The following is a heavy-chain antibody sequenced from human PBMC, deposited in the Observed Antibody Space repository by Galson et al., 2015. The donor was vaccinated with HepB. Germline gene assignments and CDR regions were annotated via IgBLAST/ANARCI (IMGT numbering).Heavy chain of an antibody. J-gene: IGHJ4*02. CDR3: AKDRYVDY. V-gene: IGHV3-30*18. D-gene: IGHD1-14*01. CDR1: GFTFSSYG. Sequence: SLRLSCAASGFTFSSYGMHWVRQAPGKGLEWVAVISYDGSNKYYADSVKGRFTISRDNSKNTLYLQMNSLRAEDTAVYYCAKDRYVDYWGQGTLVTVSS. CDR2: ISYDGSNK.